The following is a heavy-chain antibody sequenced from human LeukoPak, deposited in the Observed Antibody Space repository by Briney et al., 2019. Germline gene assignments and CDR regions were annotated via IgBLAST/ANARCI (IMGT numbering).Heavy chain of an antibody. CDR3: ARELGHDSSGYCPPYFDY. D-gene: IGHD3-22*01. J-gene: IGHJ4*02. V-gene: IGHV1-69*01. Sequence: SVKVSCKASGGTFSSYAISWVRQAPGQGLEWMGGIIPIFGTANYAQKFQGRVTITADESTSTAYMELSSLRSEDTAVYYCARELGHDSSGYCPPYFDYWGQGSLVTVSS. CDR1: GGTFSSYA. CDR2: IIPIFGTA.